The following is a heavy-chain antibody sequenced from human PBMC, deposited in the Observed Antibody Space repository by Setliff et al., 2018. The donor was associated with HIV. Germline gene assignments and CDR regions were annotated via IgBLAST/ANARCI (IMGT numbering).Heavy chain of an antibody. CDR2: INPNSGGT. CDR1: GYTFTGYY. D-gene: IGHD3-16*01. Sequence: ASVKVSCKTSGYTFTGYYMHWVRQAPGQGLEWMGWINPNSGGTNYAQRFQGRVTMTRDTSISTAYMDLSRLRSDDTAVYYCARSFASFVGVGDKGDYWGQGTLVTVSS. V-gene: IGHV1-2*02. J-gene: IGHJ4*02. CDR3: ARSFASFVGVGDKGDY.